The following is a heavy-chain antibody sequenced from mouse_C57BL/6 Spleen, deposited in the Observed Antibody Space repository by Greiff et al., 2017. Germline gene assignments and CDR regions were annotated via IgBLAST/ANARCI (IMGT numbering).Heavy chain of an antibody. CDR2: ISNGGGST. CDR3: ARRIYYGNYYYAMDY. V-gene: IGHV5-12*01. J-gene: IGHJ4*01. CDR1: GFTFSDYY. D-gene: IGHD2-1*01. Sequence: EVQGVESGGGLVQPGGSLKLSCAASGFTFSDYYMYWVRQTPEKRLEWVAYISNGGGSTYYPDTVKGRFTISRDNAKNTLYLQMSRLKSEDTAMYYCARRIYYGNYYYAMDYWGQGTSVTVAS.